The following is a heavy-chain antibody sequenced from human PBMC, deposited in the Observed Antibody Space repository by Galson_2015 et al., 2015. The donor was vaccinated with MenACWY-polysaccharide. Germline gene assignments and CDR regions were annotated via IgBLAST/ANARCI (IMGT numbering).Heavy chain of an antibody. CDR1: GFTFKNYW. CDR2: IKKDGSEK. CDR3: ARGHYGMDV. Sequence: SLRLSCAVSGFTFKNYWMSWVRQAPGKGLEWVANIKKDGSEKYCVDSVKGRFTISRDNARSSLYLQMNGLRAEDTAVYYCARGHYGMDVWGQGTMVTVSS. V-gene: IGHV3-7*01. J-gene: IGHJ6*02.